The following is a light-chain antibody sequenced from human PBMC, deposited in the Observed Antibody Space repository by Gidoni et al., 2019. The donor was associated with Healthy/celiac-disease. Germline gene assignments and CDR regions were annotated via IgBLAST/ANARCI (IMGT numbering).Light chain of an antibody. Sequence: DIQVTQCPSSLSASVGDRVTITCLAQPSISSYLNWYQQKPGKAPKLLIYAASSLQSGVPYRFSGSGSGTDFTLTISSLQPEDFAIYYCQQSYSTRWTFXQXTKVEIK. J-gene: IGKJ1*01. CDR1: PSISSY. V-gene: IGKV1-39*01. CDR3: QQSYSTRWT. CDR2: AAS.